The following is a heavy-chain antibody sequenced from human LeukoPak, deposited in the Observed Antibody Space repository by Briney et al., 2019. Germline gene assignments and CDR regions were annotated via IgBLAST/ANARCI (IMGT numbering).Heavy chain of an antibody. J-gene: IGHJ4*02. CDR2: ISYDGSNK. CDR1: GFTFSSSG. V-gene: IGHV3-30*18. CDR3: AKEYCSNSVCHSLDY. Sequence: GSLRLSCAASGFTFSSSGIHWVRQAPGKGLEWVAVISYDGSNKYYADSVKGRFTFSRDNSKNTLYLQMNSLRAEDTAVYYCAKEYCSNSVCHSLDYWGQGTLVTVSS. D-gene: IGHD2-8*01.